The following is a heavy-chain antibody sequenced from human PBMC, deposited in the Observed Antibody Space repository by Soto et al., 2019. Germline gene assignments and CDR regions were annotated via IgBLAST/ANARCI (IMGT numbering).Heavy chain of an antibody. CDR3: ARGYSGYEAGFDY. V-gene: IGHV3-30*04. CDR1: GFTFSSYA. D-gene: IGHD5-12*01. CDR2: ISYDGRNK. Sequence: QVQLVESGGGVVQPGRSLRLSCAASGFTFSSYAMHWVRQAPGKGLEGVAVISYDGRNKYYADSVKGRFTISRDNSKNTLYLQLNSLRAEDTAVYYCARGYSGYEAGFDYWGQGTLVTVSS. J-gene: IGHJ4*02.